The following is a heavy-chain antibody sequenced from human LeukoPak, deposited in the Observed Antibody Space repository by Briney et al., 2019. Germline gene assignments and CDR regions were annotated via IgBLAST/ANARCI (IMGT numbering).Heavy chain of an antibody. D-gene: IGHD6-19*01. CDR1: GGSISSYY. CDR2: IYYSGST. J-gene: IGHJ6*02. CDR3: ARQGSSGWGYYYYGMDV. V-gene: IGHV4-59*08. Sequence: PSETLSLTCTVSGGSISSYYWSWIRQPPGKGLEWIGYIYYSGSTNYNPSLKSRVTISVDTSKNQFSLKLSSVTAADTAVYYCARQGSSGWGYYYYGMDVWGQGTTVTVS.